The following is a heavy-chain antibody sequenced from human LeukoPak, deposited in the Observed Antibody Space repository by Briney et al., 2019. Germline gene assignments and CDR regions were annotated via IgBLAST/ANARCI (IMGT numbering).Heavy chain of an antibody. Sequence: GGSLRLSCAASGFTFSSYAMHWVRQAPGKGLEWVAVISCDGSNKYYADSVKGRFTISRDNSKNTLYLQMNSLRAEDTAVYYCARPLVRTRYYFDYWGQGTLVTVSS. CDR2: ISCDGSNK. J-gene: IGHJ4*02. D-gene: IGHD2-8*01. CDR1: GFTFSSYA. CDR3: ARPLVRTRYYFDY. V-gene: IGHV3-30-3*01.